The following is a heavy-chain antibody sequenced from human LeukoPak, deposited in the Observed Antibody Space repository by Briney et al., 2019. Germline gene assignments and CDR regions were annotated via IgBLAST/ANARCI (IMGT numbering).Heavy chain of an antibody. J-gene: IGHJ4*02. CDR2: FYSGGST. D-gene: IGHD5-18*01. CDR3: ARVRGYSYGYGYFDY. CDR1: GFTVDSSY. Sequence: GGSLRLSCAASGFTVDSSYMSWVRQAPGKGLEWVSVFYSGGSTYYADSVKGRFTISRDNSKNTLYLQMNSLRAEDTAVYYCARVRGYSYGYGYFDYWGQGTLVTVSS. V-gene: IGHV3-53*01.